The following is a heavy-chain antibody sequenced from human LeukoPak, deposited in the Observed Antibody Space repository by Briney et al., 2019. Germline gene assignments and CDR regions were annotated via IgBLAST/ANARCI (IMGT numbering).Heavy chain of an antibody. CDR3: ATGQPRITMIVVVPGGYYFDY. CDR1: GYTLTELS. Sequence: ASVKVSFKVSGYTLTELSMHWVRQAPGKGLEWMGGFDPEDGETIYAQKFQGRVTMTEDTSTDTAYMELSSLRSEDTAVYYCATGQPRITMIVVVPGGYYFDYWGQETLVTVSS. J-gene: IGHJ4*02. V-gene: IGHV1-24*01. CDR2: FDPEDGET. D-gene: IGHD3-22*01.